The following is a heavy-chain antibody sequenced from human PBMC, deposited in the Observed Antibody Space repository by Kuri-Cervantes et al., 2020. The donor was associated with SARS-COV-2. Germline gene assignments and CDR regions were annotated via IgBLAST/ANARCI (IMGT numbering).Heavy chain of an antibody. J-gene: IGHJ4*02. Sequence: SETLSLTCAVYGGSFSGYYWSWIRQPPGKGLEWIGEINHSGSTNYNPSLKSRVTISVDTSKNQFSLKLSSVTAADTAVYYCARDLGRSNYGGGDYWGQGTLVTVSS. CDR3: ARDLGRSNYGGGDY. CDR1: GGSFSGYY. D-gene: IGHD4-23*01. CDR2: INHSGST. V-gene: IGHV4-34*01.